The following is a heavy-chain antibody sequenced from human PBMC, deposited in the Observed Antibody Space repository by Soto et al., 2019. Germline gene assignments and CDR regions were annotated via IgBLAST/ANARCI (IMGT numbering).Heavy chain of an antibody. D-gene: IGHD3-3*01. J-gene: IGHJ6*02. Sequence: QAQLVQSGAEVKKPGASVKVSCKASGYTFTSYDINWVRQATGQGLEWMGWMNPKSGNTGYAPKCQGRVTMTRNTCITTANMELSSVRSEDTALYYCARGGLRFLSAVDYNGMDVWGQGTTVTVSS. CDR1: GYTFTSYD. V-gene: IGHV1-8*01. CDR3: ARGGLRFLSAVDYNGMDV. CDR2: MNPKSGNT.